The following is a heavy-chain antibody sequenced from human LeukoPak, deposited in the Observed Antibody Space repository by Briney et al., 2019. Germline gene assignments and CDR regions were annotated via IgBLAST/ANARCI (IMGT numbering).Heavy chain of an antibody. Sequence: PGGSLRLSCAASGFTFSSYWMSWVRQAPGKGLEWVANINQDGSEKYYVASVKGRFTISRDTAKNTLYLHMNSLRAEDTAVYYCASQSRSGYYPHYHYNGMDVWGEGTTVTVSS. CDR3: ASQSRSGYYPHYHYNGMDV. D-gene: IGHD3-3*01. CDR2: INQDGSEK. V-gene: IGHV3-7*01. J-gene: IGHJ6*04. CDR1: GFTFSSYW.